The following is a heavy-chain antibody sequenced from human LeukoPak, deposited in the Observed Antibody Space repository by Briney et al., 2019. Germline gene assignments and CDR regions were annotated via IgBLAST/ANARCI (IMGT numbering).Heavy chain of an antibody. Sequence: GGSLRLSCAASGITFSSYGMSWVRQAPGKGLEWVSSISSTGGTTYYADSVKGRFTISRDNAKNTLYLQMNSLRAEDTAVYYCASSGFWLQLGYYFDYWGQGTLVTVSS. V-gene: IGHV3-23*01. J-gene: IGHJ4*02. CDR1: GITFSSYG. CDR2: ISSTGGTT. D-gene: IGHD5-24*01. CDR3: ASSGFWLQLGYYFDY.